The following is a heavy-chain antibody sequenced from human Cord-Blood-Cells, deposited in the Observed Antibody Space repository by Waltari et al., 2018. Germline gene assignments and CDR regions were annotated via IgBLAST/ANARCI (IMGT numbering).Heavy chain of an antibody. Sequence: QVQLQESGPGLVKPSQTLSLTCTVSGGSISSGGYYWSWIRQHPGKGLEWIGYIYYSGSTCYNPSLKSRVTISVDTAKNRFSRKLGSLTAADTAVYYCARVGGGYCSGGSCYYFDYWGQGTLVTVSS. V-gene: IGHV4-31*03. CDR3: ARVGGGYCSGGSCYYFDY. CDR1: GGSISSGGYY. CDR2: IYYSGST. J-gene: IGHJ4*02. D-gene: IGHD2-15*01.